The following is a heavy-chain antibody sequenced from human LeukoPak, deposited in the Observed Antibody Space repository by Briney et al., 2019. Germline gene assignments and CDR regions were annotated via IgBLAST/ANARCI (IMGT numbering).Heavy chain of an antibody. CDR1: GYSFTKYY. CDR3: AKDRGDYNSYFDF. J-gene: IGHJ4*02. D-gene: IGHD4-17*01. V-gene: IGHV1-46*01. CDR2: INPTDATT. Sequence: VASVKVSCKASGYSFTKYYMDWVRQAPGQGLEWMGAINPTDATTYYAQTFQGRVTMTRDTSTSTVYMELSSLRYEDTAVYYCAKDRGDYNSYFDFWGQGTLVTVSS.